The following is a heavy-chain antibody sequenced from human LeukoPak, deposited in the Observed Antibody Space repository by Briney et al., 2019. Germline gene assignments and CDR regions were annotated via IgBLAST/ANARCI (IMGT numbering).Heavy chain of an antibody. J-gene: IGHJ4*02. V-gene: IGHV3-48*04. Sequence: GGSLRLSCAASGFTFSSYSMNWVRQAPGKGLEWISYISSSSSTIDYADSVKGRFTISRDNAKDSLYLQMNSLRAEDTAIYFCAKDATPMNSIWDHFDSWGQGTLVTVSS. D-gene: IGHD3-22*01. CDR3: AKDATPMNSIWDHFDS. CDR2: ISSSSSTI. CDR1: GFTFSSYS.